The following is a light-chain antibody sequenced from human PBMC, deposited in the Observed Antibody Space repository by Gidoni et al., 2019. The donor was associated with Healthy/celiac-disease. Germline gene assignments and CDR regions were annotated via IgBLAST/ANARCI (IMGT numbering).Light chain of an antibody. Sequence: SLSPGERATLSCRASQSVSSSYLAWYQQKPGQAPRLLIYGASSRATGIPDRFSGSGSGTDFTLTISRLEPEDFAVYYCQQYGSSPPYTFGQGTQLEIK. CDR2: GAS. CDR1: QSVSSSY. J-gene: IGKJ2*01. V-gene: IGKV3-20*01. CDR3: QQYGSSPPYT.